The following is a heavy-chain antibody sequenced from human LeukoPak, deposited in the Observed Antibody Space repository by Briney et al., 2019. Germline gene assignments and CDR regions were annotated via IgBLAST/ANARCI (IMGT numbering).Heavy chain of an antibody. CDR1: GDSISGYY. Sequence: SETLSLTCTVSGDSISGYYWTWIRQPAGKGLEWIGRIYTSGGTNYNPSLKSRVTMSVDTSKNQFSLKMSSLTAADTAMYYCARARGGSGSYGHFDYWGQGTLVTVSS. D-gene: IGHD1-26*01. CDR3: ARARGGSGSYGHFDY. J-gene: IGHJ4*02. V-gene: IGHV4-4*07. CDR2: IYTSGGT.